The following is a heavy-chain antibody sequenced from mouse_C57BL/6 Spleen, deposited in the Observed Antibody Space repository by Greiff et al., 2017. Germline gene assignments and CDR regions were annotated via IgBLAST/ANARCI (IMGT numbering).Heavy chain of an antibody. CDR3: ARRGDYDGTGYAMDY. D-gene: IGHD2-4*01. CDR2: INPGSGGT. CDR1: GYAFTNYL. Sequence: QVQLQQSGAELVRPGTSVKVSCKASGYAFTNYLIEWVKQRPGQGLEWIGVINPGSGGTNYNEKFKGKATLTADKSSSTAYMQLSSLTSEDSAVYFCARRGDYDGTGYAMDYWGQGTSVTVSS. J-gene: IGHJ4*01. V-gene: IGHV1-54*01.